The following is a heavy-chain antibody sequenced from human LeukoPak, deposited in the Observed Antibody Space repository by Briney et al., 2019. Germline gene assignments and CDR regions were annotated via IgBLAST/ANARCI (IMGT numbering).Heavy chain of an antibody. D-gene: IGHD3-22*01. J-gene: IGHJ3*02. CDR2: ISSSGST. V-gene: IGHV4-61*02. CDR1: GDSISSGDYY. CDR3: ARGPYSYDSSGAFDI. Sequence: PSESLSLTCTVSGDSISSGDYYWSWIRQPAGKGLEWIGRISSSGSTNYNPSLKSRVTISVDTSKNQFSLKLSSVTAADTAVYFCARGPYSYDSSGAFDIWGQGTMVTVSS.